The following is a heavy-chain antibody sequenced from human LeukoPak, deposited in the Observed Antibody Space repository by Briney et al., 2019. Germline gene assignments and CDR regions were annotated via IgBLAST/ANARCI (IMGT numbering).Heavy chain of an antibody. CDR2: IYYSGST. CDR3: ARDIGGYCSGGRGPRDAFDI. D-gene: IGHD2-15*01. CDR1: GGSISSVGYS. J-gene: IGHJ3*02. Sequence: SETLSLTCAVSGGSISSVGYSWSWIRQPPGKGLEWIGYIYYSGSTYSNPSLKSRVTISVDRSKTQFSLKLSSVTSADTAVDYCARDIGGYCSGGRGPRDAFDIWGQGTMVTVSS. V-gene: IGHV4-30-4*07.